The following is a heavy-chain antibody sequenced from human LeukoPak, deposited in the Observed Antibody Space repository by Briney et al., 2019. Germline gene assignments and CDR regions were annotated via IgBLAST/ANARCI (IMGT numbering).Heavy chain of an antibody. V-gene: IGHV3-53*01. J-gene: IGHJ4*02. CDR2: IYNGDTT. CDR1: GFTVSSNY. D-gene: IGHD5-24*01. CDR3: ARRGRDGYNTIDY. Sequence: PGGSLRLSCAASGFTVSSNYMTWVRQAPGKGLECVSVIYNGDTTYYADSVKGRFTISTDNSENTLYLQINSLRAEDTAVYYCARRGRDGYNTIDYWGQGTLVTVSS.